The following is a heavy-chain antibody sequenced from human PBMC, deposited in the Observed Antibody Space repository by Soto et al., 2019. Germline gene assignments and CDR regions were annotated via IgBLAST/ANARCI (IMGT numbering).Heavy chain of an antibody. CDR2: ISYDGSNK. CDR3: AKRPDTAMAHIDY. V-gene: IGHV3-30*18. J-gene: IGHJ4*02. CDR1: GFTFSSYG. D-gene: IGHD5-18*01. Sequence: QVQLVESGGGVVQPGRSLRLSCAASGFTFSSYGMHWVRQAPGKGLEWVALISYDGSNKYYADSVKGRFTISRDNSKNTLYLQMNSLIAEDTAVYYCAKRPDTAMAHIDYWGQGTLVTVSS.